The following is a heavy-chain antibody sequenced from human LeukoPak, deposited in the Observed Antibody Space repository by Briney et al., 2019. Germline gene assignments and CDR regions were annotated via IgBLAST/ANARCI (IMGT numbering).Heavy chain of an antibody. CDR1: GFTFSSYA. Sequence: PGGSLRLSCAASGFTFSSYAMSWVRQAPGKGLEWVSAISGSGGSTYYADSVKGRFTISRDNAKNSLYLQMNSLRAEDTAVYYCARDYYGSGSNDYWGQGTLVTVSS. D-gene: IGHD3-10*01. CDR3: ARDYYGSGSNDY. CDR2: ISGSGGST. V-gene: IGHV3-23*01. J-gene: IGHJ4*02.